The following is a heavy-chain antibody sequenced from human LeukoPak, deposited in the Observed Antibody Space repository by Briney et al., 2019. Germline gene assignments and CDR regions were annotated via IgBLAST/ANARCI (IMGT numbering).Heavy chain of an antibody. Sequence: GGSLRLSCAASGFTFRSYWMSWVRQAPGKGLEWVANIEQDGSEKYYVDSVKGRFTISRDNAKNSLYLQMNSLRAEDTAVYYCARDPVEMATIGHFDYWGQGTLVTVSS. CDR1: GFTFRSYW. CDR3: ARDPVEMATIGHFDY. CDR2: IEQDGSEK. J-gene: IGHJ4*02. D-gene: IGHD5-24*01. V-gene: IGHV3-7*01.